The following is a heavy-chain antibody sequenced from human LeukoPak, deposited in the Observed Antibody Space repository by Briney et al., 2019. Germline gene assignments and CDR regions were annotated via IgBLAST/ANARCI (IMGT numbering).Heavy chain of an antibody. J-gene: IGHJ5*02. CDR3: ARHTRVRDGYNLYCFDP. Sequence: SETLSLTCTVSGGSISSSTYYWGWVRQPPGKGPEWIGSIWHSGSTYYNPSLKSRVTISVDTSKNQFSLKLSSVTAADTAVYYCARHTRVRDGYNLYCFDPWGQGTLVTVSS. V-gene: IGHV4-39*01. CDR2: IWHSGST. D-gene: IGHD5-24*01. CDR1: GGSISSSTYY.